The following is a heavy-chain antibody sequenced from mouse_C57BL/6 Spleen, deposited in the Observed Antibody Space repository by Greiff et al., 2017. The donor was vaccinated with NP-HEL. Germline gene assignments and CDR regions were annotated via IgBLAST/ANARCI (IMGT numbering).Heavy chain of an antibody. CDR3: AKIGVGGDY. CDR2: IDPSDSYT. J-gene: IGHJ4*01. D-gene: IGHD3-1*01. CDR1: GYTFTSYW. Sequence: QVQLQQPGAELVMPGASVKLSCKASGYTFTSYWMHWVKQRPGQGLEWIGEIDPSDSYTNYNQKFKGKSTLTVDKSSSTAYMQLSSLTSEDSAVYYCAKIGVGGDYWGQGTSVTVSS. V-gene: IGHV1-69*01.